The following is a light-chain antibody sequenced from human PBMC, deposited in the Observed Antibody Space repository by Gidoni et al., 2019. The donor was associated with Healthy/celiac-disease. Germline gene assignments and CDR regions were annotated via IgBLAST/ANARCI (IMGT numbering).Light chain of an antibody. CDR2: AAS. V-gene: IGKV1-39*01. CDR1: QSISSY. CDR3: QQSYRTLPSLT. J-gene: IGKJ4*01. Sequence: DIQMTQSPSSLSASVGDRVTITCRASQSISSYLNWYQQKPGKAPKLLIYAASSLESGVPSRFCSIRSRTDFTLTIRSLRPEDFATYDCQQSYRTLPSLTFGRGTKVEIK.